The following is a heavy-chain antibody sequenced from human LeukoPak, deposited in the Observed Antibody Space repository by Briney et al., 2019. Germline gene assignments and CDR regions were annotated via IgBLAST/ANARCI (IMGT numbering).Heavy chain of an antibody. J-gene: IGHJ4*02. CDR3: ARGEWYCSGGSCYFDY. D-gene: IGHD2-15*01. Sequence: PGGSLRLSCAASGFTFSSYAMHWVRQAPGKGLEWVAVISYDGSNKYYADSVKGRFTISRDNSKNTLYLQMNSLRAEDTAVYYCARGEWYCSGGSCYFDYWGQGTLVTVSS. CDR1: GFTFSSYA. V-gene: IGHV3-30*04. CDR2: ISYDGSNK.